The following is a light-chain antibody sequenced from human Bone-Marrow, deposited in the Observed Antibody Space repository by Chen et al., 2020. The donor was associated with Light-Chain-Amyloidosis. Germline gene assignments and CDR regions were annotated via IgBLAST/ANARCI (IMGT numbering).Light chain of an antibody. CDR3: HQRNNWPFT. V-gene: IGKV3-11*01. CDR2: DAS. J-gene: IGKJ3*01. CDR1: QSVSSY. Sequence: EVVLTQSPATLSLSPGERAILSCRASQSVSSYLAWFQQKPGQAPSLLIYDASNRATGIPARFSGSGSGTDFTLTISSLEPEDFAVYYCHQRNNWPFTFGPGTTVDIK.